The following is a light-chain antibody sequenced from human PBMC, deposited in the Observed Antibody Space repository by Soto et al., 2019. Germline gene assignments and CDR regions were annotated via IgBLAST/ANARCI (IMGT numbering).Light chain of an antibody. Sequence: QSALTQPASVSGSPGQSITISCTGTSSDVGNYNFVSWYQHHAGTAPKLIIYQVTNRPSGVSDRFSGSKSGDTASLTISGLHAEDEADYYCTSYTAFSTDILFGGGTKVTVL. CDR2: QVT. J-gene: IGLJ2*01. V-gene: IGLV2-14*01. CDR3: TSYTAFSTDIL. CDR1: SSDVGNYNF.